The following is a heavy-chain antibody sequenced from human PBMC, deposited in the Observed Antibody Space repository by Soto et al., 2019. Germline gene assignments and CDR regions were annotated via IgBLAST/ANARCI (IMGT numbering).Heavy chain of an antibody. D-gene: IGHD2-15*01. Sequence: QVQLVQSGAEVKKPGASVKVSCKASGYTFTSYGISWVRQAPGQGLAWMGWISAYNGNTNYAQKLQGRVTMTTDTSTSTAYMELRSLRSDDTAVYYCARAYCSGGSCFWFDPWGQGTLVTVSS. J-gene: IGHJ5*02. CDR1: GYTFTSYG. CDR2: ISAYNGNT. CDR3: ARAYCSGGSCFWFDP. V-gene: IGHV1-18*01.